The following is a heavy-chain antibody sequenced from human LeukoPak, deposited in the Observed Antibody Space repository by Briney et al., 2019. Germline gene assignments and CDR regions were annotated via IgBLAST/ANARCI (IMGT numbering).Heavy chain of an antibody. D-gene: IGHD2-15*01. CDR3: ASGPANCSGGSCYFGTTNDSFDF. V-gene: IGHV4-59*12. J-gene: IGHJ3*01. CDR1: GGSISSYY. CDR2: ICYRGSA. Sequence: AETLSLTCTVCGGSISSYYWRWVWQPEEEGMEGVGYICYRGSANYNLSLMRRVPISVDTPKNQFSLNLISVTAADTAVYYCASGPANCSGGSCYFGTTNDSFDFWGQGTMVTVSS.